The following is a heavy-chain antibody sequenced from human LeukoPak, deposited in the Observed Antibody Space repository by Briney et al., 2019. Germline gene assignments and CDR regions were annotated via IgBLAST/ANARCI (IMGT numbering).Heavy chain of an antibody. V-gene: IGHV1-69*01. CDR2: MIPIFGTA. CDR1: GGTFRSYA. CDR3: ARVGDYGSGSYFFDY. D-gene: IGHD3-10*01. Sequence: SVKVSCKASGGTFRSYAISWVRQAPGHGLEWMGGMIPIFGTASYAQKFQGRVTITADESTGTAYIELSSLRSEDTAVYYCARVGDYGSGSYFFDYWGQGTLVTVSS. J-gene: IGHJ4*02.